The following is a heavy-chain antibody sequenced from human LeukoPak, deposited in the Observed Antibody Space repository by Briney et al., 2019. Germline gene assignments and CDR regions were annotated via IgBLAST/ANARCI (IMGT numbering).Heavy chain of an antibody. CDR1: GGSISSSSYY. CDR2: IYYSGST. J-gene: IGHJ6*03. D-gene: IGHD5-12*01. CDR3: ARTYGYDGYYYMDV. V-gene: IGHV4-61*05. Sequence: PSETLSLTCTVSGGSISSSSYYWGWIRQPPGKGLEWIGYIYYSGSTNYNPSLKSRVTISVDTSKNQFSLKLSSVTAADTAVYYCARTYGYDGYYYMDVWGKGTTVTISS.